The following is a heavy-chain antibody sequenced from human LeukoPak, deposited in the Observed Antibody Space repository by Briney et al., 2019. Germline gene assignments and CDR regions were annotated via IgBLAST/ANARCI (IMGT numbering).Heavy chain of an antibody. D-gene: IGHD6-19*01. CDR1: GGSISSYY. CDR2: MYRTGST. V-gene: IGHV4-59*01. Sequence: SETLSLTCTVSGGSISSYYWSWIRQPPGKGLEWIGYMYRTGSTDYNPSLKSRVTITPDTSKNQFSLRLTSVTAADTAVYYCAREGTYGWYNWFDPWGQGTLVTVSS. CDR3: AREGTYGWYNWFDP. J-gene: IGHJ5*02.